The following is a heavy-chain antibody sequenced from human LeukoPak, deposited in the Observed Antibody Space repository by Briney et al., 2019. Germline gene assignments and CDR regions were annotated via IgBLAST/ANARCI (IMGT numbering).Heavy chain of an antibody. Sequence: PSETLSLTCAVYGGSFSGYYWSWIRQPPGKGLEWIGEINHSGSTNYNPSLKSRVTISVDKSKNQFSLKLSSVTAADTAVYYCARDFGDGDYWGQGTLVTVSS. CDR2: INHSGST. CDR3: ARDFGDGDY. D-gene: IGHD3-16*01. CDR1: GGSFSGYY. J-gene: IGHJ4*02. V-gene: IGHV4-34*01.